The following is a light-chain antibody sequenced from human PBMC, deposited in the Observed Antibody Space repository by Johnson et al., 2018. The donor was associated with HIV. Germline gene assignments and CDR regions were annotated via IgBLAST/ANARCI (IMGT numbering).Light chain of an antibody. CDR3: GTWDSSLGGV. Sequence: QSVLTQPPSVSAAPGQKVTISCSGSSSNIGSHYVSWYQQLPGTAPKLLIFENDKRPSGIPDRFSGSKSGTSATLGITGLQAGDEADYYCGTWDSSLGGVFGTGTTITVL. J-gene: IGLJ1*01. V-gene: IGLV1-51*02. CDR1: SSNIGSHY. CDR2: END.